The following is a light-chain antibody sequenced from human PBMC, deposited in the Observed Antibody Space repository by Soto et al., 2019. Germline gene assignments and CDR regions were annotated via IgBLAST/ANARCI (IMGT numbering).Light chain of an antibody. CDR3: QQYGSSPLT. Sequence: EIVLTQSPGTLSLSPGERATLSCRASQSVSSSYLAWYQQKPGQAPRLLIYGASSRATGIPDRFSGSGSGXDFXXTXXXXXXXDXAVYYCQQYGSSPLTFGGGTKVEIK. V-gene: IGKV3-20*01. CDR2: GAS. CDR1: QSVSSSY. J-gene: IGKJ4*01.